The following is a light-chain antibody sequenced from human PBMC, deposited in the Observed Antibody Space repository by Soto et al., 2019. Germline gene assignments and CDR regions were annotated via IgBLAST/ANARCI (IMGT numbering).Light chain of an antibody. V-gene: IGKV1-5*01. CDR2: DAF. Sequence: DIQMTQSPSTLSASVGDRVTITCRASQNINNWLAWYQQTPGKAPKLLIYDAFSLESGVPSRFSGRGSGTEFTLTISSLQPGDFATYYCQQYHTFYTFGQGTKLQIK. CDR1: QNINNW. CDR3: QQYHTFYT. J-gene: IGKJ2*01.